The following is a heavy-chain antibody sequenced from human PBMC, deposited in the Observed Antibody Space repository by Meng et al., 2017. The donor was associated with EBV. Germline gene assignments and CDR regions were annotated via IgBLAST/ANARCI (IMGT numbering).Heavy chain of an antibody. CDR2: ISYDGSNK. J-gene: IGHJ4*02. D-gene: IGHD3-22*01. Sequence: QGQLVGSGGGGVQPGRSLRLSGAASGFTFSCYGMHWVRQAPGKGLEWVAVISYDGSNKYYADSVKGRFTISRDNSKNTLYLQMNSLRAEDTAVYYCAKGDVYYYDSSGYPNYWGQGTLVTVSS. CDR1: GFTFSCYG. CDR3: AKGDVYYYDSSGYPNY. V-gene: IGHV3-30*18.